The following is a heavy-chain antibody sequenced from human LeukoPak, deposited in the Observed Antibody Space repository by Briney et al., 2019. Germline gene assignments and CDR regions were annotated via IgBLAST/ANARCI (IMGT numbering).Heavy chain of an antibody. CDR2: INPNSGGT. V-gene: IGHV1-2*02. CDR1: GYTFTGYY. J-gene: IGHJ6*03. CDR3: ARAQYSSGWYGAYYMDV. D-gene: IGHD6-19*01. Sequence: ASVKVSCKASGYTFTGYYMHWVRQAPGQGLEWMGWINPNSGGTNYAQKFQGRVTMTRDTSISTAYMELSRLRSDDTAVYYCARAQYSSGWYGAYYMDVWGKGTTVTISS.